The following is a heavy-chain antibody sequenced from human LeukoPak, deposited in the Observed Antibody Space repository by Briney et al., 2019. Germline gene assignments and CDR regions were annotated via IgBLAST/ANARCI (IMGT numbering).Heavy chain of an antibody. V-gene: IGHV1-8*01. D-gene: IGHD2-2*01. Sequence: ASVKVSCKASGYTFTSYDINWVRQATGQGLEWMGWMNPNSGNTGYAQKFQGRVTLTRDTSISTAYMELSSLRSEDTAVYFCARWADCSSTSCYGGLDYWGQGTLVTVSS. CDR3: ARWADCSSTSCYGGLDY. CDR2: MNPNSGNT. J-gene: IGHJ4*02. CDR1: GYTFTSYD.